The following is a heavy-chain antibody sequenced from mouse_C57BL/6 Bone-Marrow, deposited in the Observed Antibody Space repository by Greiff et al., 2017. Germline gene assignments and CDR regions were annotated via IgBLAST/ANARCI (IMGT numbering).Heavy chain of an antibody. CDR2: ISSGSSTI. J-gene: IGHJ3*01. CDR3: ARGWLPAWFAY. CDR1: GFTFSDYG. D-gene: IGHD2-2*01. Sequence: EVQRVESGGGLVKPGGSLKLSCAASGFTFSDYGMHWVRQAPEKGLEWVAYISSGSSTIYYADTVKGRFTISRENAKNTLFLQMTSLRSEDTAMYYCARGWLPAWFAYWGQGTLVTVSA. V-gene: IGHV5-17*01.